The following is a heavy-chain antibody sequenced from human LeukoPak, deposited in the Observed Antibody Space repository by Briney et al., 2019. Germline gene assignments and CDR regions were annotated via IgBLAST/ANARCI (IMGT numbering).Heavy chain of an antibody. V-gene: IGHV3-21*01. CDR1: GFTCSSYS. J-gene: IGHJ6*03. Sequence: GGSLRLSCAASGFTCSSYSMNWVRQAPGKGLEWVSSISSSSSYIYYADSVKGRFTISRDNAKNSLYLQMNSLRAEDTAVYYCAGGGGAYCGGDCYRSYYYYMDVWGKGTTVTVSS. CDR2: ISSSSSYI. CDR3: AGGGGAYCGGDCYRSYYYYMDV. D-gene: IGHD2-21*02.